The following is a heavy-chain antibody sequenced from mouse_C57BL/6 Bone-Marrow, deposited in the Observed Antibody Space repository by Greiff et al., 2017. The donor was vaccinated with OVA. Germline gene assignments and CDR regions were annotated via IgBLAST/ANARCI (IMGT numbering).Heavy chain of an antibody. CDR3: ARRGYDGYFDY. Sequence: VQLQQPGAELVRPGSSVKLSCKASGYTFTSYWMHWVKQRPIQGLEWIGNIDPSDSETHYNQKFKDKATLTVDKSSSTAYMQLSSLTSEDSAVYYCARRGYDGYFDYWGQGTTLTVSS. CDR2: IDPSDSET. V-gene: IGHV1-52*01. J-gene: IGHJ2*01. D-gene: IGHD2-2*01. CDR1: GYTFTSYW.